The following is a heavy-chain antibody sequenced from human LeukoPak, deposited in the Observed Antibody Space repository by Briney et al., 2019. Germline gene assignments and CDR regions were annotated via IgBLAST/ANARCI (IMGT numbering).Heavy chain of an antibody. CDR2: IHYSGSSGST. D-gene: IGHD2-15*01. Sequence: SETLSLTCTVSGGSVTSYYWSWIRQPPGKGLEWIGNIHYSGSSGSTNYNPSLKSRVTTSVDTSKNQFSLKLSSVTAADTAVYYCARDLGCCSGGSCYSGWFDPWGQGTLVTVSS. V-gene: IGHV4-59*02. CDR1: GGSVTSYY. CDR3: ARDLGCCSGGSCYSGWFDP. J-gene: IGHJ5*02.